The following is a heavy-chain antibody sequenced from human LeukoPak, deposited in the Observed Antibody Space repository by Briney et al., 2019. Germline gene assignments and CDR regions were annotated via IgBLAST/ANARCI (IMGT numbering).Heavy chain of an antibody. Sequence: SETLSLTCTVSGGSISSYSWSWIRQPAGKGLEWIGRIYSSGSTSYNPSLKSRATMSVDTSKNQFSLNLRSVTAADTAVYYCARWSSGSYYYVDFWGQGTLVTVSS. V-gene: IGHV4-4*07. CDR3: ARWSSGSYYYVDF. CDR2: IYSSGST. CDR1: GGSISSYS. J-gene: IGHJ4*02. D-gene: IGHD3-22*01.